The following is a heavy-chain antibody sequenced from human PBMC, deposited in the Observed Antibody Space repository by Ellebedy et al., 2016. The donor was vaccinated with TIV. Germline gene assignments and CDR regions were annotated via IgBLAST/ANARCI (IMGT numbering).Heavy chain of an antibody. J-gene: IGHJ4*02. Sequence: MPSETLPLTCAVYGGSFSGYYWSWIRQPPGKGLEWIGYIYYSGSTNYNPSLKSRVTISVDTSKNQFSLKLSSVTAADTAVYYCASGRGREDVDYWGQGTLVTVSS. CDR2: IYYSGST. V-gene: IGHV4-59*08. D-gene: IGHD1-26*01. CDR3: ASGRGREDVDY. CDR1: GGSFSGYY.